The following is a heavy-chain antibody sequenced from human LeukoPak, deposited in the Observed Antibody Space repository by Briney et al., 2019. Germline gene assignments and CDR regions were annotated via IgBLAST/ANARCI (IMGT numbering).Heavy chain of an antibody. CDR2: ISYDGYNK. CDR3: ARVFYVVQWLSLAGDY. D-gene: IGHD6-19*01. V-gene: IGHV3-30-3*01. Sequence: PGTSLRLSCAASGITFSSYDMHWVRQAPGKGLEWVAIISYDGYNKYYADSVKGRFSISRDNSKNTLYLQMNSLRPEDTAVYYCARVFYVVQWLSLAGDYWGQGTLVTVSA. J-gene: IGHJ4*02. CDR1: GITFSSYD.